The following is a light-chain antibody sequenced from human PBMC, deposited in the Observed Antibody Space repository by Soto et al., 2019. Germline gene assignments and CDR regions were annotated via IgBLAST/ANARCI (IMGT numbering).Light chain of an antibody. CDR3: QQRSNWPPGIT. CDR2: DAS. CDR1: ERLSSVY. V-gene: IGKV3-11*01. J-gene: IGKJ5*01. Sequence: EIVLTQSPGTLSLSPGERATLSCRASERLSSVYLSWYRQKPGQAHTLLIFDASNWATGIPARFSGSGSGTDFTLTISSLEPEDFAVYYCQQRSNWPPGITFGQGTRLEIK.